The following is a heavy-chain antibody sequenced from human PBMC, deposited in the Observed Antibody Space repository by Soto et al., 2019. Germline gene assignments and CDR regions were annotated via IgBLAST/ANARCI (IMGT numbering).Heavy chain of an antibody. CDR3: AKDRRAGGNYGFYSDF. CDR1: GFTFSSYG. Sequence: GFLRLSCAASGFTFSSYGISRVRQAPGKGLEWVSFSSATGAGTYYADSVKGRFTISRDTAKNTLNLPMTSLRAHDTAVYYCAKDRRAGGNYGFYSDFWGQGALVTVSS. V-gene: IGHV3-23*01. J-gene: IGHJ4*02. CDR2: SSATGAGT. D-gene: IGHD1-7*01.